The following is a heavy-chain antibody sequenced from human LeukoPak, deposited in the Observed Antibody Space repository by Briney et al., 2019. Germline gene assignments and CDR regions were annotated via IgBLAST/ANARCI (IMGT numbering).Heavy chain of an antibody. CDR2: IYYTGST. V-gene: IGHV4-59*01. Sequence: PSETLSLTCTVSGGSISSYYWSWIRQPPGKGLEWIGCIYYTGSTNYNPSLKSRVTISVDTSKNQFSLKLSSVTAADTAVYYCATGRAYSSVDYWSQGTLVTVSS. CDR1: GGSISSYY. D-gene: IGHD6-19*01. CDR3: ATGRAYSSVDY. J-gene: IGHJ4*02.